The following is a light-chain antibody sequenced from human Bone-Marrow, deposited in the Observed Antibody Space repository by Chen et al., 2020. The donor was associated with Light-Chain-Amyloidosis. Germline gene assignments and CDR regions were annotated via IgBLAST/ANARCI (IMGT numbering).Light chain of an antibody. CDR1: SGSIATHY. CDR2: EYA. J-gene: IGLJ3*02. Sequence: NFMLTQPHSVSESPGKTVIISCTRSSGSIATHYVQWYQQRPGSSPTTVIYEYAQRPSGVPDQFSGSLDRSSNSASLTISGLKTEDEADYYCQSYQGSSQGVFGGGTKLTVL. CDR3: QSYQGSSQGV. V-gene: IGLV6-57*01.